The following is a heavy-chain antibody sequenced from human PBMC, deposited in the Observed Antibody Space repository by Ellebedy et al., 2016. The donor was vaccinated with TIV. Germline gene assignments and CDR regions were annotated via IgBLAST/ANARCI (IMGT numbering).Heavy chain of an antibody. CDR2: IYYSGST. V-gene: IGHV4-59*01. Sequence: SETLSLXXTVSGGSISSYYWSWIRQPPGKGLEWIGYIYYSGSTNYNPSLKSRVTISVDTSKNQFSLKLSSVTAADTAVYYCARSERYFDWLMDYWGQGTLVTVSS. D-gene: IGHD3-9*01. CDR1: GGSISSYY. J-gene: IGHJ4*02. CDR3: ARSERYFDWLMDY.